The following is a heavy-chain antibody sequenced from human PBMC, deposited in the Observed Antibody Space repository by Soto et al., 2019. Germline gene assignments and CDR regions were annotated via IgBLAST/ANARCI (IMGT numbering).Heavy chain of an antibody. D-gene: IGHD3-3*01. V-gene: IGHV1-3*01. Sequence: ASVRVSCKASGYTFTSYAMHWVRQAPGQRLEWMGWINAGNGNTKYSQKFQGRVTITRDTSASTAYMELSSLRSEDTAVYYCAREGIDYDFWSGYYTEQTKFDYWGQGTLVTVSS. CDR1: GYTFTSYA. CDR3: AREGIDYDFWSGYYTEQTKFDY. J-gene: IGHJ4*02. CDR2: INAGNGNT.